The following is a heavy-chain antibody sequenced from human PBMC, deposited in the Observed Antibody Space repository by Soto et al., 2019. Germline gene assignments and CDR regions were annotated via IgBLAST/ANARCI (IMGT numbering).Heavy chain of an antibody. D-gene: IGHD6-25*01. CDR2: ISRSSSYT. J-gene: IGHJ6*02. CDR3: ARVAAPSPYYYYYSGMDV. CDR1: GFTFSDYY. Sequence: QVQLVESGGGLVKPGGSLRLSCAASGFTFSDYYMSWIRQAPGKGLEWVSYISRSSSYTNNADSVKGRFTIFRDNAYNSLYLQMNSLRGEDTAVYYWARVAAPSPYYYYYSGMDVWGQGTTVTVSS. V-gene: IGHV3-11*06.